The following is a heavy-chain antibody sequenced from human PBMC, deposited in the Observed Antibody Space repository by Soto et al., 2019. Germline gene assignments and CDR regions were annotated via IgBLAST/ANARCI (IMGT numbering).Heavy chain of an antibody. V-gene: IGHV1-46*03. CDR3: VRVGPGYYDSSGYPQGAFDI. Sequence: ASLKGSYKTSGYTFTTYYIHRVLQASGQGLEWMGIINPSGGSTRYAQKFQGRVTMTRDTSTSTVYMELSSLSSEDTAVYYCVRVGPGYYDSSGYPQGAFDIWG. CDR1: GYTFTTYY. D-gene: IGHD3-22*01. CDR2: INPSGGST. J-gene: IGHJ3*02.